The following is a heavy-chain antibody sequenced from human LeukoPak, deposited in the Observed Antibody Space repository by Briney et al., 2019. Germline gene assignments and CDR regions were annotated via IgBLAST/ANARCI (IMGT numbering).Heavy chain of an antibody. CDR2: IYYSGST. CDR1: GGSISSSSYY. CDR3: ARAYYYDSSGYYVALYYFDY. Sequence: SETLSLTCTVSGGSISSSSYYWGWIRQPPGKGLEWIGSIYYSGSTYYNPSLKSRGTISVDTSKNQFSLKLSSVTAADTAVYYCARAYYYDSSGYYVALYYFDYWGQGTLVTVSS. V-gene: IGHV4-39*07. J-gene: IGHJ4*02. D-gene: IGHD3-22*01.